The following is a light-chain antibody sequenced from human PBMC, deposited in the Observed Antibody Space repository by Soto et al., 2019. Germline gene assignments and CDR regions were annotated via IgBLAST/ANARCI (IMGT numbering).Light chain of an antibody. J-gene: IGLJ1*01. CDR2: GVT. CDR1: SSDVGGYDL. CDR3: CSFAGASVLYD. Sequence: QALLTQAASVSGSPGQSITMSCTGTSSDVGGYDLVSWYQQNPGEAPKLMLYGVTQRPSGVSNRFSGSKSGNTASLTISGLQAEDEADYYCCSFAGASVLYDFGTGTKVTVL. V-gene: IGLV2-23*02.